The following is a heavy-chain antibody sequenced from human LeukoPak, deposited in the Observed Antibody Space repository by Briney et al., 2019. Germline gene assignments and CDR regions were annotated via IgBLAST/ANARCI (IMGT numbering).Heavy chain of an antibody. J-gene: IGHJ4*02. CDR1: GLSITTSE. D-gene: IGHD6-13*01. CDR2: ISGSGDTT. CDR3: AKDRYSIWYLTIDH. Sequence: PGGSLRLSCSVSGLSITTSEMTWVRQAPGKGLEWVSVISGSGDTTNYADSVKGRFTISRDNPKNTLYLQMNSLRAEDTAVYYCAKDRYSIWYLTIDHWGQGTLVTVSS. V-gene: IGHV3-23*01.